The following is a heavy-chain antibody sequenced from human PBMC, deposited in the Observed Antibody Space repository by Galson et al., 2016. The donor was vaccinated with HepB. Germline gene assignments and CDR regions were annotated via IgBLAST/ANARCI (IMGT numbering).Heavy chain of an antibody. CDR1: GFSLSNDQMG. CDR2: MFSNDEK. V-gene: IGHV2-26*01. Sequence: PALVKPTQTLTLTCTVSGFSLSNDQMGVTWIRQPPGKALEWLAHMFSNDEKSYRTSLKSRLTISKDTSKSQVVLTMTNMDPVDTATYYCARIGGYSRAWPTSQYYYYIDVWGKGTTVTVSS. J-gene: IGHJ6*03. CDR3: ARIGGYSRAWPTSQYYYYIDV. D-gene: IGHD6-19*01.